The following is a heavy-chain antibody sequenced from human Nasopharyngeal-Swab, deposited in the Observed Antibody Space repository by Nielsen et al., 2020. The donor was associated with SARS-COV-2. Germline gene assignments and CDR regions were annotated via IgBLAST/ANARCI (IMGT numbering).Heavy chain of an antibody. D-gene: IGHD3-10*01. Sequence: ASVKVSCKASGYTFTSYYMYWVRQAPGQGLEWMGIINPSGGSTSYAQKFQGRVTMTRDTSTSTVYMELSSLRSEDTAVYYCAREGNYYGSGSPLDYWGQGTLVTVSS. CDR2: INPSGGST. V-gene: IGHV1-46*01. CDR3: AREGNYYGSGSPLDY. CDR1: GYTFTSYY. J-gene: IGHJ4*02.